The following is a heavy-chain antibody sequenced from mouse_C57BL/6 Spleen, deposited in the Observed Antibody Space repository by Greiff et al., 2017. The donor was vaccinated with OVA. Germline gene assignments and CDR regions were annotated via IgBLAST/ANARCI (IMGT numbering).Heavy chain of an antibody. CDR2: IDPSDSYT. CDR1: GYTFTSYW. D-gene: IGHD4-1*01. J-gene: IGHJ2*01. CDR3: AINWPYYCDY. V-gene: IGHV1-50*01. Sequence: QVQLQQPGAELVKPGASVKLSCKASGYTFTSYWMQWVKQRPGQGLAWIGEIDPSDSYTNYNQKFKGKATLTVDTSSSTAYMQLSSLTSEDSAVYYCAINWPYYCDYWGQGTTLTVSS.